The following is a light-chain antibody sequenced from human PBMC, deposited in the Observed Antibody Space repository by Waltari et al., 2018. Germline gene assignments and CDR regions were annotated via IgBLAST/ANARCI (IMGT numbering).Light chain of an antibody. J-gene: IGLJ3*02. Sequence: QSALTQPASVSGSPGQSITISCTGTSSDVGGYKYVSWYQQQPGKAPKLMIYDVSKRPSGVSHRFSGSKSGNTASLTISGLQAEDEADYYCTSYTSSPSWVFGGGTKLTVL. V-gene: IGLV2-14*01. CDR1: SSDVGGYKY. CDR3: TSYTSSPSWV. CDR2: DVS.